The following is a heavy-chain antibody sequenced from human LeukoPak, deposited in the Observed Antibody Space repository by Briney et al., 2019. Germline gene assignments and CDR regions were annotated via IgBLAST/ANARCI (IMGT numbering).Heavy chain of an antibody. CDR3: AKDLGIRSRGYYIFEGLDAFDI. CDR2: IIPIFGTA. D-gene: IGHD3-3*01. V-gene: IGHV1-69*13. CDR1: GGTFSSYA. J-gene: IGHJ3*02. Sequence: SVKVSCKASGGTFSSYAISWVRQAPGQGLEWMGGIIPIFGTANYAQKFQGRVTITADESTSTAYMELSSLRSEDTAVYYCAKDLGIRSRGYYIFEGLDAFDIWGQGTMVTVSS.